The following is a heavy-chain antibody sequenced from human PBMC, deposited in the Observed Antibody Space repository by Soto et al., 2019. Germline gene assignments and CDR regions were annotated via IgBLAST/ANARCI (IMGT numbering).Heavy chain of an antibody. D-gene: IGHD3-10*01. CDR1: GYTFTSYA. Sequence: ASVKVSCKASGYTFTSYAMHWVRQAPGQGLEWMGGIIPIFGTADYAQKFQGRVTITADESTSTAYMELSSLRSEDTAVYYCALHYGSGNNYYYYGMDVWGQGTTVTVSS. J-gene: IGHJ6*02. V-gene: IGHV1-69*13. CDR3: ALHYGSGNNYYYYGMDV. CDR2: IIPIFGTA.